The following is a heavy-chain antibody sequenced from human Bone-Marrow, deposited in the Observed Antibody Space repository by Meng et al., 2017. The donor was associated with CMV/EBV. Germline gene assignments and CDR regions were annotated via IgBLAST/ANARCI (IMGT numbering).Heavy chain of an antibody. CDR1: GGSIIGYY. J-gene: IGHJ4*02. CDR2: IYYSGST. CDR3: AREYTNSSAHLGDYFDY. D-gene: IGHD6-6*01. Sequence: SETLSLTCTVSGGSIIGYYWSWVRQSPGKGLEWIAYIYYSGSTNYNPSLKSRVTISVDTSKNQFSLNLTSVTAADTAVYYCAREYTNSSAHLGDYFDYWGQGTLVTVSS. V-gene: IGHV4-59*01.